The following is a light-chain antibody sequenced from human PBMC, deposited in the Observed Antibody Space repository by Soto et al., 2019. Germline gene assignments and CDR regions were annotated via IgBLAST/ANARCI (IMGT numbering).Light chain of an antibody. CDR1: SSNIGAGYD. J-gene: IGLJ2*01. V-gene: IGLV1-40*01. CDR3: QSYDGNNVL. CDR2: GNS. Sequence: QSVLTQPPSVSGAPGQRVTISCTGSSSNIGAGYDVHWYQQLPGTAPKLLIYGNSNRPSGVPDRFSGSKSGTSASLAITGLQAEDEADYYCQSYDGNNVLFGGRTKLTVL.